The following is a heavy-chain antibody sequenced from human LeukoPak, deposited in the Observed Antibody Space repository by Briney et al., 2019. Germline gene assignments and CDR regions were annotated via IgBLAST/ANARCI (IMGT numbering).Heavy chain of an antibody. V-gene: IGHV3-20*04. D-gene: IGHD3-22*01. J-gene: IGHJ6*03. CDR2: INWNGGST. CDR1: GFTFDDYG. Sequence: GGSLRLSCAASGFTFDDYGMSWVRQAPGKGLEWVSGINWNGGSTGYADSVKGRFTISRDNAKNSLYLQMNSLRAEDTAVYYCAREVYYYDSSGYQYYYMDVWGKGTTVTVSS. CDR3: AREVYYYDSSGYQYYYMDV.